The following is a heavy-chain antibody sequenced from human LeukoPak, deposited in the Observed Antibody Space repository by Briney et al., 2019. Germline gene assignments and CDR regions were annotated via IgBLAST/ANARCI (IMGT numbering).Heavy chain of an antibody. J-gene: IGHJ3*02. CDR3: ARDPGSGSYYFTDAFDI. CDR1: GGSIDNYY. V-gene: IGHV4-4*07. Sequence: SETLSLTCTVSGGSIDNYYWSWIRQPAGKGLEWIGRIFSSGNTNYNPSLKSRVTMSVDTSKNQFSLKLSSVTAADTAVYYCARDPGSGSYYFTDAFDIWGQGTMVTVSS. CDR2: IFSSGNT. D-gene: IGHD3-10*01.